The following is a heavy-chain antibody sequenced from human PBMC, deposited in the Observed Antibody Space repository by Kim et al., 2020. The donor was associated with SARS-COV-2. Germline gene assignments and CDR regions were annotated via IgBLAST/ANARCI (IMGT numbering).Heavy chain of an antibody. V-gene: IGHV3-30*07. J-gene: IGHJ3*02. D-gene: IGHD3-22*01. CDR3: ARDGTMIVVVQDAFDI. Sequence: SVKGRITISRDNSKNTLYLQMNSLRAEDTAVYYCARDGTMIVVVQDAFDIWGQGTMVTVSS.